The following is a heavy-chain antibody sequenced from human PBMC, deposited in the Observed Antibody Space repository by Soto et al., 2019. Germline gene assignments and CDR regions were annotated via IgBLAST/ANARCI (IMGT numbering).Heavy chain of an antibody. V-gene: IGHV1-69*13. J-gene: IGHJ6*03. CDR1: GGTFSSYA. Sequence: SVKVACKASGGTFSSYAISWVRQAPGQGLEWMGGIIPIFGTANYAQKFQGRVTITADESTSTAYMELSSLRSEDTAVYYCARKGYSSSSDPLNMYYYYMDVWGKGTTVTVSS. D-gene: IGHD6-6*01. CDR3: ARKGYSSSSDPLNMYYYYMDV. CDR2: IIPIFGTA.